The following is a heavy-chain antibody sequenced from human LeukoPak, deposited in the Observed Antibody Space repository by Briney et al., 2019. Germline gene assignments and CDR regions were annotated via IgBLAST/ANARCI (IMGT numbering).Heavy chain of an antibody. CDR2: IKFDGSEI. V-gene: IGHV3-7*01. CDR1: GFSLSDYW. Sequence: GGSLRLSCAASGFSLSDYWMTWVRQAPGKGLECVGNIKFDGSEIYYLDSVRDRLSISRDNAKNSLYLQMNSLRVEDTAVYYCTRDLNHDSSGWGQGTLVTVSS. CDR3: TRDLNHDSSG. D-gene: IGHD3-22*01. J-gene: IGHJ4*02.